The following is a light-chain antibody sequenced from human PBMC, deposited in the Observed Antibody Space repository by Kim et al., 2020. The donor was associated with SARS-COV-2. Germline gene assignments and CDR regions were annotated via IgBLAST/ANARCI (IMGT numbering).Light chain of an antibody. CDR2: SAS. CDR1: QSIISY. V-gene: IGKV1-39*01. CDR3: QLRYSNPPFT. Sequence: DIQMTQSPSSLSASVGDRVTITCRASQSIISYLNWYQQKPGKAPKLLIYSASSLQSGVPSRFSGSGSGTEFTLTISSLQPEYFATYSCQLRYSNPPFTFGPGTKVDIK. J-gene: IGKJ3*01.